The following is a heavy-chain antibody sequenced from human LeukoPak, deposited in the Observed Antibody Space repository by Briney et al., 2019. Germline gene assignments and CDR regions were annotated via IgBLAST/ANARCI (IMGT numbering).Heavy chain of an antibody. CDR3: AGPTKYSSGWPGI. CDR1: GGPFSGYY. Sequence: SETLSLTCAVYGGPFSGYYWSWIRQPPGKGLEWIGYIYYSGSTNYNPSLKSRVTISVDTSKNQFSLKLSSVTAADTAVYYCAGPTKYSSGWPGIWGQGTLVTVSS. CDR2: IYYSGST. J-gene: IGHJ4*02. V-gene: IGHV4-59*08. D-gene: IGHD6-19*01.